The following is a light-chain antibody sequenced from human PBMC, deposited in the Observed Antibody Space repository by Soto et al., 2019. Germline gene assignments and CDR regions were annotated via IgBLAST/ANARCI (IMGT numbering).Light chain of an antibody. CDR1: QDISDW. Sequence: DIQMTQSPSSVSASVGDRVTITCRASQDISDWLAWYQQKPGKAPKLLIYTASSLKSGVPSRFSGSRSGTVFTLTISSLQPEDFATYYCQQANSFPYTFGQGTKVEI. CDR2: TAS. J-gene: IGKJ2*01. V-gene: IGKV1-12*01. CDR3: QQANSFPYT.